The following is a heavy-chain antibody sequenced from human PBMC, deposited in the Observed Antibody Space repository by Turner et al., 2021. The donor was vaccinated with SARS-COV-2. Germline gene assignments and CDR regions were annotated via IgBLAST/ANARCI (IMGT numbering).Heavy chain of an antibody. J-gene: IGHJ6*02. CDR3: ARDEEGIAAAYYYAMDV. CDR1: GGTFSTYT. Sequence: QVQLVQSGAEVKKPGSSVKVSCKASGGTFSTYTISWVRQAPGQGREWMGRIIPILGITTYAKKFQGRVTITADKSTSTAYMELSSLRSEDTAVYYCARDEEGIAAAYYYAMDVWGQGTTVTVSS. V-gene: IGHV1-69*08. D-gene: IGHD6-13*01. CDR2: IIPILGIT.